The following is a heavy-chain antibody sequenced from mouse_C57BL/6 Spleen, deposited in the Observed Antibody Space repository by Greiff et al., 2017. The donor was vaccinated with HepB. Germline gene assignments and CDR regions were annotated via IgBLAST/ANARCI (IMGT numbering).Heavy chain of an antibody. CDR2: INYDGSST. CDR3: AREETTRRGYFDV. J-gene: IGHJ1*03. V-gene: IGHV5-16*01. Sequence: EVKLMESEGGLVQPGSSMKLSCTASGFTFSDYYMAWVRQVPEKGLEWVANINYDGSSTYYLDSLKSRFIISRDNAKNILYLQMSSLKSEDTATYYCAREETTRRGYFDVWGTGTTVTVSS. D-gene: IGHD6-1*02. CDR1: GFTFSDYY.